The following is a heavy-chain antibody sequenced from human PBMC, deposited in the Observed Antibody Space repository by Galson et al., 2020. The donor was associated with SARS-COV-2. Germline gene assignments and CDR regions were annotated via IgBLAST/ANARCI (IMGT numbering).Heavy chain of an antibody. V-gene: IGHV3-23*01. CDR2: ISGSGGST. CDR1: GFTFSSYA. J-gene: IGHJ4*02. D-gene: IGHD6-13*01. CDR3: TKGLDWIAAAGNDFDY. Sequence: GESLKISCAASGFTFSSYAMSWVRQAPGKGLEWVSAISGSGGSTYYADSVKGRFTISRDNSKNTLYLQMNSLRAEDTAVYYCTKGLDWIAAAGNDFDYWGQGTLVTVSS.